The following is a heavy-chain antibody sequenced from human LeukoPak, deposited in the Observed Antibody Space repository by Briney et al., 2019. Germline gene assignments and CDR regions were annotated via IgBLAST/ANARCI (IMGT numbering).Heavy chain of an antibody. V-gene: IGHV3-7*01. D-gene: IGHD2-21*01. Sequence: GGSLRLSCAASGFTFSSYAMHWVRQAPGKGLEWVANIKQDGSEKYYVDSVKGRFTISRDNAKNSLYLQMNSLRAEDTAVYYCARSIGLGYYYYYMDVWGKGTTVTVSS. J-gene: IGHJ6*03. CDR3: ARSIGLGYYYYYMDV. CDR1: GFTFSSYA. CDR2: IKQDGSEK.